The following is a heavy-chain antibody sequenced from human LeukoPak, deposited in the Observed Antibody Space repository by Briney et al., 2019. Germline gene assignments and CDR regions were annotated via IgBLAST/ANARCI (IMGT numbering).Heavy chain of an antibody. J-gene: IGHJ3*02. CDR2: IYYSGST. CDR3: ARQAIVVVPAATKSAFDI. V-gene: IGHV4-59*08. Sequence: PSETLSLTCTVSGGSISSHYWSWIRQPPGKGLEWIGYIYYSGSTNYNPSLKSRVTISVDTSKNQFSLKLSSVTAADTAVYYCARQAIVVVPAATKSAFDIWGQGTMVTVSS. D-gene: IGHD2-2*01. CDR1: GGSISSHY.